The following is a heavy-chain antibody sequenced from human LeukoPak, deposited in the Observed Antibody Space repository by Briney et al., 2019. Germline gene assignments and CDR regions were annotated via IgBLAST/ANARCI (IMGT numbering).Heavy chain of an antibody. Sequence: SVKVSCKASGGTFSSYAISWVRQAPGQGLEWMGGIIPIFGTANYAQKFQGRVTITADESTSTAYMELSSLRSDDTAVYYCARVTDNSGTYGFDYWGQGTLVTVSS. V-gene: IGHV1-69*13. J-gene: IGHJ4*02. CDR2: IIPIFGTA. D-gene: IGHD1-26*01. CDR1: GGTFSSYA. CDR3: ARVTDNSGTYGFDY.